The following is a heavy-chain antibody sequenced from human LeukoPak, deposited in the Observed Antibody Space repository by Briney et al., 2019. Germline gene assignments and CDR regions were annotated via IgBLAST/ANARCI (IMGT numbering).Heavy chain of an antibody. CDR2: ISSSSSYI. D-gene: IGHD5-12*01. Sequence: PGGTLRLSCAASGFTFSSYSMNWVRQAPGTGLEWVSSISSSSSYIYYADSVKGRFTISRDNAKNSLYLQMNSLRDEDTAVYYCARDPYEIVATPYYFDYWGEGTLVTVSS. CDR3: ARDPYEIVATPYYFDY. CDR1: GFTFSSYS. J-gene: IGHJ4*02. V-gene: IGHV3-21*01.